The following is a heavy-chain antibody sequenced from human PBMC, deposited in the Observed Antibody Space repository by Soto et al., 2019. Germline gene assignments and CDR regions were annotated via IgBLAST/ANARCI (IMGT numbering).Heavy chain of an antibody. D-gene: IGHD2-2*01. CDR2: ISAYNGNT. Sequence: ASVKVSCKASGYTFTSYGISWARQAPGQGLEWMGWISAYNGNTNYAQKLQGRVTMTTDTSTSTAYMELRSLRSDDTAVYYCARDLFDCSSTSCYVWAWFDPWAQGTLVTVSS. CDR1: GYTFTSYG. V-gene: IGHV1-18*01. J-gene: IGHJ5*02. CDR3: ARDLFDCSSTSCYVWAWFDP.